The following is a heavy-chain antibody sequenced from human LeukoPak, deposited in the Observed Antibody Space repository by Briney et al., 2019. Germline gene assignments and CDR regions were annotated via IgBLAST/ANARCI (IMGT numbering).Heavy chain of an antibody. CDR1: GGSISSSSYY. CDR2: IYYSGST. J-gene: IGHJ5*02. D-gene: IGHD3-10*01. Sequence: SETLSLTCTVSGGSISSSSYYWGWLRQPPGKGLEWIGSIYYSGSTYYNPSLKSRVTISVDTSKNQFSLKLSSVTAADTAVYYCARTYPTYYYGSGSYYRGWFDPWGQGTLVTVSS. CDR3: ARTYPTYYYGSGSYYRGWFDP. V-gene: IGHV4-39*01.